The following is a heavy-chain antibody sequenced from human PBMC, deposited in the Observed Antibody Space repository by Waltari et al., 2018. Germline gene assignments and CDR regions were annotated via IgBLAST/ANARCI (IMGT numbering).Heavy chain of an antibody. Sequence: EVQLVESGGGLVQPGGSLRRSCAASGFTFSSYEMNWVRQAPGKGPEWVSYISSSGSTIYYADSVKGRFTISRDNAKNSLYLQMNSLRAEDTAVYYCARGYTSLTGYLYYYYYMDVWGKGTTVTVSS. V-gene: IGHV3-48*03. J-gene: IGHJ6*03. D-gene: IGHD3-9*01. CDR1: GFTFSSYE. CDR2: ISSSGSTI. CDR3: ARGYTSLTGYLYYYYYMDV.